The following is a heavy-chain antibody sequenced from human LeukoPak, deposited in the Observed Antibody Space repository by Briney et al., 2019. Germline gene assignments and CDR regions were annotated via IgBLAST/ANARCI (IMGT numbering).Heavy chain of an antibody. CDR2: ISSGSGYI. D-gene: IGHD6-19*01. V-gene: IGHV3-21*01. J-gene: IGHJ5*02. Sequence: PGGSLRLSCAASGFTFSSYSINWVRQAPGKGLEWVSSISSGSGYIYYADSVKGRFTISRDDAKSSLYLQMNSLRAEDTAVYYCARDISSGWSWGQGTLVTVSS. CDR1: GFTFSSYS. CDR3: ARDISSGWS.